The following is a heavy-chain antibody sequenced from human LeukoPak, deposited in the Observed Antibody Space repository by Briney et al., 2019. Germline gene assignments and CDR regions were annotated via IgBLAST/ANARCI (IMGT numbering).Heavy chain of an antibody. D-gene: IGHD6-13*01. Sequence: GSLRLSCAASGFTFSSYGMHWVRQAPGKGLEWVAVIWYDGSNKYYADSVKGRFTISRDNSKNTLYLQMNSLRAEDTAVYYCARTTYSSPCGFDLWGQGTLVTVSS. CDR1: GFTFSSYG. CDR2: IWYDGSNK. J-gene: IGHJ5*02. CDR3: ARTTYSSPCGFDL. V-gene: IGHV3-33*01.